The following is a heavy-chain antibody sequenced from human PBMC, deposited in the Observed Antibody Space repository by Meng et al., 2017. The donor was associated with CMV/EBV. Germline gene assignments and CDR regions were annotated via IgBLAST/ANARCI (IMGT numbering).Heavy chain of an antibody. CDR1: GFIFSNYG. Sequence: GESLKISCAASGFIFSNYGMTWVRQGPGKRLEWVSAISGSGAGTHFAESVKGRFTISRDNTQNTLYLQMNSLRAEDTAVYYCAKVPGSLYLRSYYFDYWGQGILVTVSS. CDR2: ISGSGAGT. J-gene: IGHJ4*02. CDR3: AKVPGSLYLRSYYFDY. D-gene: IGHD3-10*01. V-gene: IGHV3-23*01.